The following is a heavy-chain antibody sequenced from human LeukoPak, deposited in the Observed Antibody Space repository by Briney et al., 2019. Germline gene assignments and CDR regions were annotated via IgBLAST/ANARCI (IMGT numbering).Heavy chain of an antibody. J-gene: IGHJ4*02. CDR3: ARSSYPYYFDY. CDR2: INSDGSDT. CDR1: GFTFNTYW. Sequence: AGGSLRLSCAASGFTFNTYWMNWVRQAPGKGLVWVSRINSDGSDTIYADSVKGRFTISRDNAKDTLYLQMISLRAEDTAVYYCARSSYPYYFDYWGQGNLVSVSS. V-gene: IGHV3-74*01.